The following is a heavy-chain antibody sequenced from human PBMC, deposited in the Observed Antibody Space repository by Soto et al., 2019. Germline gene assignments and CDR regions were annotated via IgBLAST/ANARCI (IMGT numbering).Heavy chain of an antibody. CDR1: GGSSSSYY. D-gene: IGHD2-15*01. V-gene: IGHV4-59*01. CDR3: ARGDIVVVVARAQVAAFDI. J-gene: IGHJ3*02. Sequence: SETLSLTCTVSGGSSSSYYWSWIRQPPGKGLEWIGYIYYSGSTNYNPSLKSRVTISVDTSKNQFSLKLSSVPAADTAVYYCARGDIVVVVARAQVAAFDIWRQGTMVTVSS. CDR2: IYYSGST.